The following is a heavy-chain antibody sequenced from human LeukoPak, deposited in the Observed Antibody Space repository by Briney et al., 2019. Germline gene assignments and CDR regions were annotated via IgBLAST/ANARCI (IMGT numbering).Heavy chain of an antibody. CDR3: ARGPSMIMTTFGGAIAADY. J-gene: IGHJ4*02. D-gene: IGHD3-16*02. CDR2: INPNSGGT. CDR1: GYTFTGYY. Sequence: ASVKVSCKASGYTFTGYYMHWVRQAPGQGLEWMGWINPNSGGTNYAQKFQGRVTMTRDTSISTAYMELSRLRSDDTAVYYRARGPSMIMTTFGGAIAADYWGQGTLVTVSS. V-gene: IGHV1-2*02.